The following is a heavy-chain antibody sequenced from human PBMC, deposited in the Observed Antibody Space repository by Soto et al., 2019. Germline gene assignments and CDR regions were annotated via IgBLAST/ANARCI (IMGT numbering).Heavy chain of an antibody. CDR1: GFTFSSYA. D-gene: IGHD3-22*01. CDR3: AKGRGGITMIVVVITPFDY. V-gene: IGHV3-23*01. CDR2: ISGSGGST. Sequence: GGSLRLSCAASGFTFSSYAMRWVRQAPGKGLEWVSAISGSGGSTYYADSVKGRFAISRDNSKNTLYLQMNSLRAEDTAVYYCAKGRGGITMIVVVITPFDYWGQGTLVTVSS. J-gene: IGHJ4*02.